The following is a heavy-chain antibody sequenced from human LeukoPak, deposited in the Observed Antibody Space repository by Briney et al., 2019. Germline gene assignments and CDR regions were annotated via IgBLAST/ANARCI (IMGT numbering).Heavy chain of an antibody. Sequence: GRSLRLSCAASGFTFDNAWMNWVRQAPGKGLEWVGRVKSNTDGGTTDYAAPVKGRFTISRDDSENTLFLQLNSLKTEDTALYYCTTVGTTSPIAEEYFDYWGQGTLVTVSS. J-gene: IGHJ4*02. CDR2: VKSNTDGGTT. V-gene: IGHV3-15*01. CDR1: GFTFDNAW. CDR3: TTVGTTSPIAEEYFDY. D-gene: IGHD1-26*01.